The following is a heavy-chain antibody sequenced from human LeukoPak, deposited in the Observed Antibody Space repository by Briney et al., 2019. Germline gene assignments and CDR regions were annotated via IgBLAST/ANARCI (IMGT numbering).Heavy chain of an antibody. D-gene: IGHD3-22*01. J-gene: IGHJ2*01. V-gene: IGHV4-30-2*01. CDR2: IYHSGST. Sequence: MASETLSLTCAVSGGSISSGGYSWSWIRQPPGKGLEWIGYIYHSGSTYYNPSRKRRVTISVDSAKNQFSLKLSSVPAAERAVYYCAREVLVGSGYYLFDLWGRDTLVTVSS. CDR1: GGSISSGGYS. CDR3: AREVLVGSGYYLFDL.